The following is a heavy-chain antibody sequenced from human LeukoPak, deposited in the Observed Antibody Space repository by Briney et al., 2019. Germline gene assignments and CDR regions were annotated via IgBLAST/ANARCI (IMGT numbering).Heavy chain of an antibody. V-gene: IGHV3-7*01. CDR3: ARDGGDYFDY. CDR1: GFSISSYW. CDR2: IKKQGSEK. J-gene: IGHJ4*02. Sequence: SGGSLRLSCEASGFSISSYWMTWVRQAPGKGLEWVANIKKQGSEKYYVDSVKGRFTIARDNAKNSLYLQMNNLRVEDTAVYYCARDGGDYFDYWGQGILVTVSS. D-gene: IGHD3-10*01.